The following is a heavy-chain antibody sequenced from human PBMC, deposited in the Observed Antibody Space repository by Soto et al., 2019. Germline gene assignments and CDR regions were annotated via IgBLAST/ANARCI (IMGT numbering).Heavy chain of an antibody. CDR1: GYTFTSYG. D-gene: IGHD3-3*01. V-gene: IGHV1-18*01. Sequence: QVQMVQSGAEVKKPGASVKVSCKASGYTFTSYGISWVRQAPGQGLEWMGWISAYNGNTNYAQKLQGRGTMTTDTSASTAYMELRRLRSDGTAVYYCARLTIFGADYYYYGMDVWGQGTTVTVSS. J-gene: IGHJ6*02. CDR2: ISAYNGNT. CDR3: ARLTIFGADYYYYGMDV.